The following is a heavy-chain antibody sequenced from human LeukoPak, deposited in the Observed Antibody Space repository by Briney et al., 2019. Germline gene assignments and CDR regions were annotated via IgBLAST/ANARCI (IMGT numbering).Heavy chain of an antibody. CDR2: IYPGDSDT. D-gene: IGHD3-3*01. J-gene: IGHJ6*04. CDR1: GYSFTSYW. V-gene: IGHV5-51*01. CDR3: ARFWPPRPPGYYYYGMDV. Sequence: GESLKISCKGSGYSFTSYWIGWVRQMPGKGLEWMGIIYPGDSDTRYSPSFQGQVTISADKSISTAYLQWSSLKASDTAMYYCARFWPPRPPGYYYYGMDVWGKGTTVTVSS.